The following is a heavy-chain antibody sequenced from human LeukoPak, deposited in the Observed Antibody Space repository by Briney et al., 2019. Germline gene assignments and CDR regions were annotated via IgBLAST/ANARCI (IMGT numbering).Heavy chain of an antibody. CDR2: ISYDGSNK. V-gene: IGHV3-30*18. D-gene: IGHD6-19*01. Sequence: GGSLRLSCAASGFTFSSYGMHWVRQAPGKGLEWVAVISYDGSNKYYADSVKGRFTISRDNSKNTLYLQMNSLRAEDTAVYYCAKDFSGSGSFDYWGQGTLVTVSS. J-gene: IGHJ4*02. CDR3: AKDFSGSGSFDY. CDR1: GFTFSSYG.